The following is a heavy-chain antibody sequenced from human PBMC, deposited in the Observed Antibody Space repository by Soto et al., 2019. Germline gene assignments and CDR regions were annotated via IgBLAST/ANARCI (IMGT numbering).Heavy chain of an antibody. Sequence: QVQLVQSGAEGKKPGASVRVSCKASGYVFPSYDITWVRQAPGHGLEWMGWVNPGSGYKGYAQNFQGRVTLTRNMSISTVYMELSSLRSEDTAVYYCARADPRHYYMDVWGKGTTVTVSS. V-gene: IGHV1-8*01. CDR2: VNPGSGYK. CDR1: GYVFPSYD. CDR3: ARADPRHYYMDV. J-gene: IGHJ6*03.